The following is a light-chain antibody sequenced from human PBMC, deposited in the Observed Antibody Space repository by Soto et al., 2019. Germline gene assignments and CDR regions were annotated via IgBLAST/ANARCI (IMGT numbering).Light chain of an antibody. CDR3: SSHAASDNTFV. Sequence: QSALTQPPSASGSPGQSVTISCTGTSSDVGGYNYVSWYQQHPGKAPKVMIYDVNKRPSGVPDRCSGSKSCNKASLTVSGLQAEEEADYYCSSHAASDNTFVFGTGTKLTVL. V-gene: IGLV2-8*01. CDR2: DVN. J-gene: IGLJ2*01. CDR1: SSDVGGYNY.